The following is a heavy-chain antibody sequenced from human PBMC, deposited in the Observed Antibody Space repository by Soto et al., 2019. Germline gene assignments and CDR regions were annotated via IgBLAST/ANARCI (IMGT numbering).Heavy chain of an antibody. CDR3: ARSVGYYYYGMDV. D-gene: IGHD1-26*01. CDR2: IYYSGST. CDR1: GDSIRSGDYY. V-gene: IGHV4-30-4*01. J-gene: IGHJ6*02. Sequence: QVHLEESGPGLVKPSQTLSLTCTVLGDSIRSGDYYWNWIRQPPGRGLEWIGYIYYSGSTYYNPSLKSRLTMSVDTSKNQFSLRLSSVIAADTAVYYCARSVGYYYYGMDVWCQGTTVIVSS.